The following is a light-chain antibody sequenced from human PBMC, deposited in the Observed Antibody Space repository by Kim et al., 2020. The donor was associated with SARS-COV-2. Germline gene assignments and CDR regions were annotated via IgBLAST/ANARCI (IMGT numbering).Light chain of an antibody. CDR3: QQSYSPLLT. J-gene: IGKJ4*01. V-gene: IGKV1-39*01. Sequence: SASVGDRVSITCRSSQRNSNYVTWYQQKPGRAPKLLISAASSLQSGVPVRFSGGGSGTDFTLTISSLHPEDFATYYCQQSYSPLLTFGGGTKLEI. CDR1: QRNSNY. CDR2: AAS.